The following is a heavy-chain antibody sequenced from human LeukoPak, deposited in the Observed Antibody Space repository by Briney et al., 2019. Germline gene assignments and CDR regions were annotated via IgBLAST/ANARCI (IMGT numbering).Heavy chain of an antibody. CDR3: ARSRLRNSGYQSPSDF. D-gene: IGHD3-22*01. CDR1: GFTFSSYG. V-gene: IGHV3-30*03. Sequence: GRSLRLSCAASGFTFSSYGMHWVRQAPGKGLEWVAVISYDGSNKDYADSVKGRFTISRDNSKNTLYLQMNSLRAEDTAVYSCARSRLRNSGYQSPSDFWGQGTLVTVSS. J-gene: IGHJ4*02. CDR2: ISYDGSNK.